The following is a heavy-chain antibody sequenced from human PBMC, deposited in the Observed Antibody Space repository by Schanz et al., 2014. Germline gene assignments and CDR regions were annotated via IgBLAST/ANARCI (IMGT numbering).Heavy chain of an antibody. V-gene: IGHV1-46*01. Sequence: QVQLVQSGAEVKKPGASVKVSCKASGYTFTSYYMHWVRQAPGQGLEWMGIINPSAGSTSYAQKFQGRVTMTRDTSTSTVYMDLSSLRSEDTAVYYCARDYSSGWYLDYWGQGTLVTVSS. J-gene: IGHJ4*02. CDR3: ARDYSSGWYLDY. D-gene: IGHD6-19*01. CDR1: GYTFTSYY. CDR2: INPSAGST.